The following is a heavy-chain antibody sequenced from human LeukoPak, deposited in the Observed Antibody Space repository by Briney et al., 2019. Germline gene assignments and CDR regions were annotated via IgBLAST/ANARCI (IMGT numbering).Heavy chain of an antibody. Sequence: PSETLSLTCTVSGGSISSSSYYWGWIRQPPGKGLEWIGEIYHSGSTNYNPSLKGRVTISVDKSKNQFSLKLSSVTAADTAVYYCARDRLEHNYNWFDPWGQGTLVTVSS. D-gene: IGHD1/OR15-1a*01. J-gene: IGHJ5*02. CDR2: IYHSGST. V-gene: IGHV4-39*07. CDR1: GGSISSSSYY. CDR3: ARDRLEHNYNWFDP.